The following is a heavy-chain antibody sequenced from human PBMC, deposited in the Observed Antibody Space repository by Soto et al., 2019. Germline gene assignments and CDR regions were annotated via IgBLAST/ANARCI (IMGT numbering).Heavy chain of an antibody. CDR3: ARRVATMVRGVISYYYYGMDV. CDR1: GFSLSNARMG. V-gene: IGHV2-26*01. Sequence: QVTLKESGPVLVKPTETLTLTCTVSGFSLSNARMGVSWIRHPPGTALEWLAHIFSNDEKSYSTSLNSRLTISKDTSKSQVVLTMTNMDPVDTATYYCARRVATMVRGVISYYYYGMDVWGQGTTVTVSS. J-gene: IGHJ6*02. D-gene: IGHD3-10*01. CDR2: IFSNDEK.